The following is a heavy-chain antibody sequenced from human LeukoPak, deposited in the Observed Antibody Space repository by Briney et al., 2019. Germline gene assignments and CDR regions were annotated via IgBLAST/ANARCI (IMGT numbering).Heavy chain of an antibody. Sequence: GASVQVSCTASGYTFTSYDINCVRQATGQGLEWMGWMNPNSGNTGYAQKFQGRVTMTRNTSISTAYMELSSLRSEDTAVYYCARYPPNYGMDVWGQGTTVTVSS. CDR1: GYTFTSYD. V-gene: IGHV1-8*01. CDR2: MNPNSGNT. CDR3: ARYPPNYGMDV. J-gene: IGHJ6*02.